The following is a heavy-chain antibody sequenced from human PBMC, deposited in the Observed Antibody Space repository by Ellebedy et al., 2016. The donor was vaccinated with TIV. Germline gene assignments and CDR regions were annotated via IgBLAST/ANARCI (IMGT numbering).Heavy chain of an antibody. D-gene: IGHD6-13*01. J-gene: IGHJ4*02. CDR3: ASTLLTAAGFDY. CDR2: IYHSGST. Sequence: SETLSLXXTVSGYSISSGYYWGWIRQPPGKGLEWIGSIYHSGSTYYNPSLKSRVTISVDTSKNRFSLKLSSVTAADTAVYYCASTLLTAAGFDYWGQGTLVTVSS. V-gene: IGHV4-38-2*02. CDR1: GYSISSGYY.